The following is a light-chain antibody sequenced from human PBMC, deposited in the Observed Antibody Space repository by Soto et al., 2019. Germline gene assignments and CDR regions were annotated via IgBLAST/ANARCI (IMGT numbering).Light chain of an antibody. J-gene: IGKJ5*01. CDR3: QQYNDYSPIT. V-gene: IGKV1-5*03. CDR1: QSINNW. Sequence: DIQMTQSPSTLSASVGDRVTITCRASQSINNWLAWYQQKPGKAPKLLIYSASSLESGVPSRFSGSASGTEVTLTINSLQPDDVATYYCQQYNDYSPITFGQGTRLEIK. CDR2: SAS.